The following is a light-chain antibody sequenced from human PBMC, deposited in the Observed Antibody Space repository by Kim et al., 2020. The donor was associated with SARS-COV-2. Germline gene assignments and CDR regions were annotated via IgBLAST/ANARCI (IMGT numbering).Light chain of an antibody. CDR1: GGSIASNY. CDR3: HSYDSDTVV. J-gene: IGLJ2*01. Sequence: NFMLTQPHSVSESPGKTVTISCTRSGGSIASNYVQWYQQRPGSAPTTVIYEDNRRSSGVPDRFTGSIDSSSNSASLTISGLETEDEADYYCHSYDSDTVVCGVGTKLTVL. V-gene: IGLV6-57*03. CDR2: EDN.